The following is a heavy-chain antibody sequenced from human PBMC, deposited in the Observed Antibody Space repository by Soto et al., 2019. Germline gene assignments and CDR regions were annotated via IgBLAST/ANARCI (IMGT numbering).Heavy chain of an antibody. J-gene: IGHJ3*02. CDR1: GGSISSNIYY. Sequence: SETLSLTCTVSGGSISSNIYYWGWIRQPPGRGLEWIGTIYFSGGTYYNPSLTSRVTISVDTSKNQFSLRLSSVTAADTAVYYCARLIRSTIYAFDIWGQGTMVTVSS. CDR2: IYFSGGT. D-gene: IGHD2-21*01. V-gene: IGHV4-39*01. CDR3: ARLIRSTIYAFDI.